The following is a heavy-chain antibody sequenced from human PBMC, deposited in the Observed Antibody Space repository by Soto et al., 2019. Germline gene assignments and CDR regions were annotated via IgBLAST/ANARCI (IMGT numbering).Heavy chain of an antibody. CDR2: ISSSSSYT. Sequence: QVQLVESGGGLVKPGGSLRLSCAASGFTFSDYYMSWIRQAPGKGLEWVSYISSSSSYTNYADSVKGRFTISRDNAKNSLYLQMNSLRAEDTAVYYCARWDVDSSGWQEEYFDYWGQGTLVTVSS. CDR1: GFTFSDYY. V-gene: IGHV3-11*05. J-gene: IGHJ4*02. D-gene: IGHD6-19*01. CDR3: ARWDVDSSGWQEEYFDY.